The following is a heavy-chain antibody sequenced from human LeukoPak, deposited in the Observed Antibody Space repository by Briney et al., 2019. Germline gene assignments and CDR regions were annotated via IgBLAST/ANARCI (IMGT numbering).Heavy chain of an antibody. CDR1: GYSINNYW. Sequence: GESLKISCKGSGYSINNYWIGWVRQMPGKGLEWMGITYPADSDIRYSPSFQGQVTISADKSISTAYLQWSSLKASDTAMYYCARQEYCSGGSCYTWFDPWGQGTLVTGSS. J-gene: IGHJ5*02. CDR2: TYPADSDI. V-gene: IGHV5-51*01. D-gene: IGHD2-15*01. CDR3: ARQEYCSGGSCYTWFDP.